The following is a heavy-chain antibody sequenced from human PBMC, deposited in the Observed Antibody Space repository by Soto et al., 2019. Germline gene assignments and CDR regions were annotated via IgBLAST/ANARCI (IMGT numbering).Heavy chain of an antibody. CDR1: RFSLSTTTMC. D-gene: IGHD3-10*01. Sequence: GPTLVNPTQTLTLACTFSRFSLSTTTMCVSWIRQPPGKALEWLALIDWEDDKYYSTSLKPRLTISKVTCKNQVVLIMTNMDPVPTPTFYCARHRYESGSYVLDYCRQGTLVTVSS. J-gene: IGHJ4*02. CDR2: IDWEDDK. V-gene: IGHV2-70*01. CDR3: ARHRYESGSYVLDY.